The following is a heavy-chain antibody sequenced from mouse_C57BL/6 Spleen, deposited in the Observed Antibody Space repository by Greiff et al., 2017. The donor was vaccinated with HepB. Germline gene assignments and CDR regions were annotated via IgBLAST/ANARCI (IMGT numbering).Heavy chain of an antibody. J-gene: IGHJ2*01. CDR3: AREEYGYDFDY. CDR1: GFTFSSYA. Sequence: DVKLVESGGGLVKPGGSLKLSCAASGFTFSSYAMSWVRQTPEKRLEWVATISDGGTYTYYPDNVEGRFTISRDNAKNNLYLQMSHLKSEDTAMYYCAREEYGYDFDYWGQGTTLTVSS. CDR2: ISDGGTYT. V-gene: IGHV5-4*01. D-gene: IGHD2-2*01.